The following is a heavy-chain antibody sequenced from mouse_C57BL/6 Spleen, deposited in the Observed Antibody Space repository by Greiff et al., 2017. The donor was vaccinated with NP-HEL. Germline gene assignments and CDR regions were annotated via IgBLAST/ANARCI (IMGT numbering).Heavy chain of an antibody. J-gene: IGHJ2*01. D-gene: IGHD1-1*01. CDR3: ARGNYGSSWY. CDR2: IYPSDSET. Sequence: QVQLQQPGAELVRPGSSVKPSCKASGYTFTSYWMDWVKQRPGQGLEWIGNIYPSDSETHYNQKFKDKATLTVDKSSSTAYMQLSSLTSEDSAVYYCARGNYGSSWYWGQGTTLTVSS. CDR1: GYTFTSYW. V-gene: IGHV1-61*01.